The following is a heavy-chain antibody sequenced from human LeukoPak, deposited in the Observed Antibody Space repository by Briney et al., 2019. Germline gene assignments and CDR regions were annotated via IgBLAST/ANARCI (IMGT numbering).Heavy chain of an antibody. D-gene: IGHD3-3*01. CDR1: GGSISSYY. CDR2: IYTSGST. J-gene: IGHJ4*02. V-gene: IGHV4-4*07. CDR3: ARDDFWSGYQDY. Sequence: SETLSLTCTVSGGSISSYYWSWIRQPAGKGLEWIGRIYTSGSTNYNPSLKSRVTMSVDTSKNQFSLPLTSVTAADTAVYYCARDDFWSGYQDYWGQGALVTVSS.